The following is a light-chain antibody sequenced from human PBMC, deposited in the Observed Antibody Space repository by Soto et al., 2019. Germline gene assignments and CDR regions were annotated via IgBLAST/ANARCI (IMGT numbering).Light chain of an antibody. J-gene: IGKJ2*01. Sequence: EIVLTQSPGTLSLSXXXXXXXXXXXSQSVSRSFLAWHQQKPGQAPRLLIYGASSRAAGIPDRFSGSGSGTGFTLTISRLEPEDSAVYYCQQYGTSPYTFGRGTKVDIK. CDR2: GAS. V-gene: IGKV3-20*01. CDR1: QSVSRSF. CDR3: QQYGTSPYT.